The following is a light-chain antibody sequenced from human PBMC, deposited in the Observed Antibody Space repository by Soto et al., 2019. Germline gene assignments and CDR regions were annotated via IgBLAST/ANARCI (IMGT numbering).Light chain of an antibody. V-gene: IGKV1-39*01. Sequence: DIQVTQSPSSLSASVRDRVTITCRASQSISSYLNWYQQKPGKAPKLLIYAASSLQSGVPSRFSGSGSGTDSTLTISSLQPEDFATYYCQQSYSTPSITFGQGTKVDI. J-gene: IGKJ1*01. CDR1: QSISSY. CDR2: AAS. CDR3: QQSYSTPSIT.